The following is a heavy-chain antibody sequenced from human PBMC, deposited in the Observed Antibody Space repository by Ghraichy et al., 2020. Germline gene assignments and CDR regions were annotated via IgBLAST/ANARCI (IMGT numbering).Heavy chain of an antibody. J-gene: IGHJ4*02. CDR2: ISGSGGST. CDR3: AKGEWLLPLNDY. Sequence: GGSLRLSCAASGFTFSSYAMSWVRQAPGKGLEWVSAISGSGGSTYYADSVKGRFTISRDNSKNTLYLQMNSLRSEDTAVYYCAKGEWLLPLNDYWGQGTLVTVSS. D-gene: IGHD3-3*01. V-gene: IGHV3-23*01. CDR1: GFTFSSYA.